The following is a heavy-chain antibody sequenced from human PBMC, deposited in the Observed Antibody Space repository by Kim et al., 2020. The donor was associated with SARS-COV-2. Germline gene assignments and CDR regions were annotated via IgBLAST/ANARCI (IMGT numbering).Heavy chain of an antibody. CDR2: EGSRT. J-gene: IGHJ3*02. CDR3: VRGTFDI. Sequence: EGSRTRYAKTVKGRFTISGDNAKNTLYLQMNSVRAEDTALFYCVRGTFDIWGQETMVTVSS. V-gene: IGHV3-74*01.